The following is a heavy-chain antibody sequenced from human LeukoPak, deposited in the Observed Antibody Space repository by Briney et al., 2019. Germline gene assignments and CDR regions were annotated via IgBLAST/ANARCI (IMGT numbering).Heavy chain of an antibody. CDR3: ARYVGAIPGYFDY. D-gene: IGHD1-26*01. CDR1: GGSVTSGSYY. Sequence: SETLSLTCTVSGGSVTSGSYYWSWIRQPPGKGLEWIGSIHYRESTYSNPSLKSRVSISIDTSKNQFSLKLSSVTAADTAVYYCARYVGAIPGYFDYWGQGTLVTVSS. J-gene: IGHJ4*02. CDR2: IHYREST. V-gene: IGHV4-39*01.